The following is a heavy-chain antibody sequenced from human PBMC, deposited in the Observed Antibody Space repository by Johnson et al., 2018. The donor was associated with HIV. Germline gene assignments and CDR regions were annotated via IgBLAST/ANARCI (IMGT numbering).Heavy chain of an antibody. CDR1: GFTFSSYA. J-gene: IGHJ3*02. Sequence: QVQLVESGGGVVRPGESLRLSCGASGFTFSSYAMHWVRQAPGKGLEWVAVISYDGSNKYYADSVKGRFTISRDNSKNTLYLQMNSLRAEDTAVYYCARDRPIAPFDIWGQGTMVTVSS. CDR2: ISYDGSNK. V-gene: IGHV3-30-3*01. D-gene: IGHD3-22*01. CDR3: ARDRPIAPFDI.